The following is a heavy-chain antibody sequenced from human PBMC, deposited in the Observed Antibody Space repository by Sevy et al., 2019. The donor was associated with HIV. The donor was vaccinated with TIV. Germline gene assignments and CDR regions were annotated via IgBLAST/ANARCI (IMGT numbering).Heavy chain of an antibody. CDR2: ISSSSTYK. Sequence: GGSLRLSCAASGFTFSIYSMNWVRQAPGKGLEWVSSISSSSTYKYYADSVKGRFTISRENAKNQLYLQMNSLGAEDTAVYYCARDQKGEYSGYDGAGYYGMDVWGQGITVTVSS. J-gene: IGHJ6*02. CDR3: ARDQKGEYSGYDGAGYYGMDV. CDR1: GFTFSIYS. V-gene: IGHV3-21*01. D-gene: IGHD5-12*01.